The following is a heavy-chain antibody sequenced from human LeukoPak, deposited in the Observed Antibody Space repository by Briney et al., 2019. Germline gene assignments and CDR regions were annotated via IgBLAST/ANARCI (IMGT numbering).Heavy chain of an antibody. CDR1: GFRFSNHW. CDR3: ARGDPDISFGVAGEAFDI. D-gene: IGHD3-3*01. V-gene: IGHV3-74*01. CDR2: INTDGSLT. Sequence: GGSLRLSCGASGFRFSNHWLHWVRQAPGKGLLWVARINTDGSLTNYADSVKGRFTISRDNAKKSLYLQMNSLRAEDTAVYYCARGDPDISFGVAGEAFDIWGQGTMVTVSS. J-gene: IGHJ3*02.